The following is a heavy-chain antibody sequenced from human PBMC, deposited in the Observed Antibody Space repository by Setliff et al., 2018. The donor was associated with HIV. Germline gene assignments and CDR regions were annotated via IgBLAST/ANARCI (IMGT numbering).Heavy chain of an antibody. V-gene: IGHV4-61*02. Sequence: KPSETLSLTCTGSGDSISSGIYYWSWIRQPAGKGLEWIGRVNSRGYTEYNPSFKSRVTISVDTSKNQFSLKLSSVTAADTAVYYCARDRLDGHDTSGYYYAYWGQGTLVTVSS. D-gene: IGHD3-22*01. CDR1: GDSISSGIYY. J-gene: IGHJ4*02. CDR3: ARDRLDGHDTSGYYYAY. CDR2: VNSRGYT.